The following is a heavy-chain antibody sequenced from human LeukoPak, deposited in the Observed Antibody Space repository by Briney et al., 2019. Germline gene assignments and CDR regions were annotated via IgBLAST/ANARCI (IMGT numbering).Heavy chain of an antibody. Sequence: TSETLSLTCTVSGGSISSSSYYWGWIRQPPGKGLEWIGSINYSGSTYYNPSLKSRVTISVDTSKNQFSLKLSSVTAADTAVYYCARGHINRWLARYYFDYWGQGTLVTVSS. D-gene: IGHD6-19*01. V-gene: IGHV4-39*07. CDR1: GGSISSSSYY. CDR2: INYSGST. CDR3: ARGHINRWLARYYFDY. J-gene: IGHJ4*02.